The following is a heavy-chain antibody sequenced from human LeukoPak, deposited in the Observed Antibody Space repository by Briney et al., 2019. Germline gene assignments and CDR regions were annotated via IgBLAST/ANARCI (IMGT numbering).Heavy chain of an antibody. V-gene: IGHV1-3*01. CDR1: GFTFTNYA. J-gene: IGHJ4*02. CDR3: ARGIWSRAVSSYYFDY. CDR2: INAGNGHT. Sequence: ASVKVSCKASGFTFTNYAMQWVRQAPGQRLEWMGWINAGNGHTRYSQRFQGRVTITRDTSATTVYMEVTSLRSEDTAVYYCARGIWSRAVSSYYFDYWGQGTLVTVSS. D-gene: IGHD3-3*01.